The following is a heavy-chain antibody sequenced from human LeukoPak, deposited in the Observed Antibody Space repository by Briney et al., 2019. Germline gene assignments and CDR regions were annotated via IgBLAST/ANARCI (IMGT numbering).Heavy chain of an antibody. CDR3: ATADSGYYNFDY. V-gene: IGHV1-24*01. Sequence: ASVKVSCKVSGYTLTELSMHWVRQAPGKGLEWMGGFDPEDGETIYAQKFQGRVTMTEDTSTDTAYMELSSLRSEDTAVYYCATADSGYYNFDYWGQGTLVTVSS. CDR2: FDPEDGET. D-gene: IGHD3-22*01. CDR1: GYTLTELS. J-gene: IGHJ4*02.